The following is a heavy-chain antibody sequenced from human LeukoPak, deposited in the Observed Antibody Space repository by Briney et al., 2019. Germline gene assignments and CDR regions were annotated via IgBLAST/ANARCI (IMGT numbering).Heavy chain of an antibody. CDR3: ASSSRSGDYAIDY. CDR2: IYYSGST. V-gene: IGHV4-59*01. J-gene: IGHJ4*02. D-gene: IGHD4-17*01. Sequence: SQTLSLTCTVSGGSINSFYWSWIRHPPGEGLGWVGYIYYSGSTNYNPSLKSRVTISVDTSKNQFSLKLNSVTAADTAVYYCASSSRSGDYAIDYWGQGTLVTVSS. CDR1: GGSINSFY.